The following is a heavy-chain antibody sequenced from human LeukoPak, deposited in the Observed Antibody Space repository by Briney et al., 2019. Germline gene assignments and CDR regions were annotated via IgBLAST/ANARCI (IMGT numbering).Heavy chain of an antibody. D-gene: IGHD3-10*01. V-gene: IGHV5-51*01. Sequence: GESLKISCKGFGYSFTNYWIGWVGQMPGKGLEWMGIIYPGDSDTRYSPSFQGQVTISADKSISTAYLQWSSLKAADTAMYYCARHYGSGSLDYWGQGTLVTVSS. CDR3: ARHYGSGSLDY. CDR1: GYSFTNYW. CDR2: IYPGDSDT. J-gene: IGHJ4*02.